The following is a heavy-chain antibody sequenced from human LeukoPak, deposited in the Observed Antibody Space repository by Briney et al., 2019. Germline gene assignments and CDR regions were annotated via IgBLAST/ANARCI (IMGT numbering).Heavy chain of an antibody. CDR1: GFTVSSNY. J-gene: IGHJ4*02. Sequence: PGGSLRLSCAASGFTVSSNYMSWVRQAPGKGLEWVSVIYSGGSTYYADSVKGRFTISRDNSKNTLYLQMNSLRAEDTAVYYCARVLNYYDSSGPLFDYWGQGTLVTVSS. CDR3: ARVLNYYDSSGPLFDY. D-gene: IGHD3-22*01. V-gene: IGHV3-53*01. CDR2: IYSGGST.